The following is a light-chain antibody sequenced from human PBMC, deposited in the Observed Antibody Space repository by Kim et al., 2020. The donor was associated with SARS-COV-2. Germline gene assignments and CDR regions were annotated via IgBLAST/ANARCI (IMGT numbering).Light chain of an antibody. CDR1: SSDIGGYNY. CDR2: GVT. V-gene: IGLV2-11*01. Sequence: GQTVTVYCKGTSSDIGGYNYVAWCQNHPGKVPDLRIFGVTRRPSGVPDRFSGCKSGNAASLTIFMLQAEGEADDYCGSFAGCYILIFGGGTQLTVL. J-gene: IGLJ2*01. CDR3: GSFAGCYILI.